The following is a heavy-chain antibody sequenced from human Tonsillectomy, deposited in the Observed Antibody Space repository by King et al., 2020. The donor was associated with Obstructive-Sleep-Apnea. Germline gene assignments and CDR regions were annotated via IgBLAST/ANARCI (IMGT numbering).Heavy chain of an antibody. CDR1: GFTFSSYA. V-gene: IGHV3-23*04. Sequence: VQLAESGGGLVQPGGSLRLSYAASGFTFSSYAMSWVRQAPGKGLEWVSAISGSGGSTYYADSVKGRFTISRDNSKNTLHLQMNSLRAEDTAVYYCAKKSSGYYYFDFWGQGTLVTVSS. D-gene: IGHD3-22*01. CDR2: ISGSGGST. J-gene: IGHJ4*02. CDR3: AKKSSGYYYFDF.